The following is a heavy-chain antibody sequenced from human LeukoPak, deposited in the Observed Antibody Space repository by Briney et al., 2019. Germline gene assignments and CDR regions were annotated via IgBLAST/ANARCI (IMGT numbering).Heavy chain of an antibody. CDR1: GFTFSSYA. D-gene: IGHD3-22*01. CDR3: AKDQYYYDSSGYPFDY. J-gene: IGHJ4*02. CDR2: ISGSGGST. V-gene: IGHV3-23*01. Sequence: GGSLRLSCAASGFTFSSYAMSWVRQAPGKGLEWVSAISGSGGSTYYADSVKGRFTISRDNSKNTLYLQMNSLRAEDTAVYYCAKDQYYYDSSGYPFDYWGQGTLVTVSS.